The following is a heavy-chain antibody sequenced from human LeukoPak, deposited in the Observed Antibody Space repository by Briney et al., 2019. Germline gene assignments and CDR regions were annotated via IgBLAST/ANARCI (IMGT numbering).Heavy chain of an antibody. J-gene: IGHJ3*02. D-gene: IGHD3-9*01. V-gene: IGHV3-7*01. CDR1: GFTFSSYE. CDR2: IKQDGSEK. Sequence: GGSLRLSCAASGFTFSSYEMNWVRQAPGKGLEWVANIKQDGSEKYYVDSVKGRFTISRDNAKNSLYLQMNSLRAEDTAVYYCAGPNYDILTGYDDAFDIWGQGTMVTVSS. CDR3: AGPNYDILTGYDDAFDI.